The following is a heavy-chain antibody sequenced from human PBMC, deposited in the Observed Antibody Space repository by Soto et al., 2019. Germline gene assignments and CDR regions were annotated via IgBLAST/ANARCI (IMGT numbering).Heavy chain of an antibody. D-gene: IGHD5-18*01. Sequence: QVQLVESGGGVVQPGRSLRLSCAASGFTFSSYGMHWVRQAPGKGLEWVAVISYDGSNKYYADSVKGRFTISRDNSKNTLYLQMNSLRAEDTAVYYCAKDLGYSYGYGMDVWGQGTTVTVSS. CDR2: ISYDGSNK. CDR3: AKDLGYSYGYGMDV. CDR1: GFTFSSYG. J-gene: IGHJ6*02. V-gene: IGHV3-30*18.